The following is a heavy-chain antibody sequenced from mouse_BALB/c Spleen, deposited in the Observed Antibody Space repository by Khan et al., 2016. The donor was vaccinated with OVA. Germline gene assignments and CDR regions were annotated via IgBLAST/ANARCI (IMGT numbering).Heavy chain of an antibody. J-gene: IGHJ3*01. CDR2: INPSNGYT. D-gene: IGHD2-14*01. Sequence: VQLKQSGAELARPGASVKMSCKASGYTFTSYTIHWIKLRPGQGLEWIGYINPSNGYTNYNQKFKDKATLTADKSSTTAYMPLRSLTSDDSAVYYGVRDGAYHRNDDWFAYWGQGTLVTVSA. V-gene: IGHV1-4*01. CDR3: VRDGAYHRNDDWFAY. CDR1: GYTFTSYT.